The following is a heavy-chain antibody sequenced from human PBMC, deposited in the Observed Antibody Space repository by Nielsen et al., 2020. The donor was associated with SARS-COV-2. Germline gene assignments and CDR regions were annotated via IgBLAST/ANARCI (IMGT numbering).Heavy chain of an antibody. CDR1: GFTFRNHG. J-gene: IGHJ4*02. CDR2: IWRGGNYK. CDR3: TRDPPDSGWALDY. V-gene: IGHV3-33*04. Sequence: GESLKISCAASGFTFRNHGMHWVRQVAGKGLEWVAMIWRGGNYKFYADSVRGRFTISRDDSKNMVSLQMESLRVEDTALYYCTRDPPDSGWALDYWGQGIPVTVSS. D-gene: IGHD6-19*01.